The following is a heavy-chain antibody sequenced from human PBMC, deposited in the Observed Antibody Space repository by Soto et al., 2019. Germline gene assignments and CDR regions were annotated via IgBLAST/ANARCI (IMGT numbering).Heavy chain of an antibody. D-gene: IGHD6-25*01. CDR3: ARGPPTLDNVTGYFPHYGMDV. V-gene: IGHV3-33*01. Sequence: QVQLVESGGGVGQPGRSLRLSCAASGFTFTYYAMHWVRQAPGKGLEWVGVVWYDGRNKFEADSVKGRFTISRDNAKKTLYLQMSGLRAEDTAIYYCARGPPTLDNVTGYFPHYGMDVWGQGTTVTVSS. J-gene: IGHJ6*02. CDR2: VWYDGRNK. CDR1: GFTFTYYA.